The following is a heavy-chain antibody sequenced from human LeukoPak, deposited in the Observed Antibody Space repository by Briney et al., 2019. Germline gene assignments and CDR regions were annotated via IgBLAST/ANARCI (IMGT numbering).Heavy chain of an antibody. CDR2: IYTSGST. D-gene: IGHD1-1*01. CDR1: GGSISSGSYY. V-gene: IGHV4-61*02. Sequence: PSETLSLTCTVSGGSISSGSYYWSWIRQPAGKGLEWIGRIYTSGSTKYNPSLKSRVTISVDTSKNQFSLKLSSVTAADTAVYYCARGDDRLYNWFDPWGQGTLVTVSS. CDR3: ARGDDRLYNWFDP. J-gene: IGHJ5*02.